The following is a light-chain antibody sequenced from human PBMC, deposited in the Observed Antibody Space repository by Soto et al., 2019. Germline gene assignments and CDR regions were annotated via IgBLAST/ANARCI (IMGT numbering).Light chain of an antibody. J-gene: IGLJ1*01. Sequence: QSALTQPPSASGTPGQRVTISCSGSSSNIGSNTGNWYQHLPGTAPKLLIYSNNQRPSGVPDRFSGSKSGTSASLAISGLQSEDEADYYCAAWDDSLNVFVFGIGTKVTVL. CDR1: SSNIGSNT. V-gene: IGLV1-44*01. CDR2: SNN. CDR3: AAWDDSLNVFV.